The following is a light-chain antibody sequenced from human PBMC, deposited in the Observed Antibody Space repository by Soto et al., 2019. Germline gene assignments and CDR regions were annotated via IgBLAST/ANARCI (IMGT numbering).Light chain of an antibody. V-gene: IGKV3-11*01. Sequence: EIVLTQSPGTLSLSPGERATLCLMASQSVSSYLAWYQQKPGQAPRLLIYDASNRATGIPARFSGSGSGTDFTLTISSLEPEDFAVYYCQQRSNWPRGTFGQGTKVDTK. CDR1: QSVSSY. CDR2: DAS. CDR3: QQRSNWPRGT. J-gene: IGKJ1*01.